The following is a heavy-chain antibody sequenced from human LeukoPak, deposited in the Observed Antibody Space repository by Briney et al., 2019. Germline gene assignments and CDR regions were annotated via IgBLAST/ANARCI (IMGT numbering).Heavy chain of an antibody. V-gene: IGHV3-30*18. D-gene: IGHD3-10*01. CDR1: GFTFSSYG. J-gene: IGHJ4*02. CDR3: AKGEDMVRGVNYFDY. CDR2: ISYDGSNK. Sequence: GGSLRLSCAASGFTFSSYGMHWVRRAPGKGLEWVAVISYDGSNKYYADSVKGRFTISRDNSKNTLYLQMNSLRAEDTAVYYCAKGEDMVRGVNYFDYWGQGTLVTVSS.